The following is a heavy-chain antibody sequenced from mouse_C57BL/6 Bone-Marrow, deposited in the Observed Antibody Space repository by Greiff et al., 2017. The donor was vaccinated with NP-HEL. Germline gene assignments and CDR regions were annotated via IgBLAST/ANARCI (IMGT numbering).Heavy chain of an antibody. D-gene: IGHD1-1*01. Sequence: EVKLVESGGGLVKPGGSLKLSCAASGFTFSSYAMSWVRQTPEKRLEWVATISDGGSYTYYPDNVKGRFTISRDNAKNNLYLQMSHLKSEDTAMYYCARGAITTVVDWYFDVWGTGTTVTVSS. J-gene: IGHJ1*03. CDR3: ARGAITTVVDWYFDV. CDR1: GFTFSSYA. CDR2: ISDGGSYT. V-gene: IGHV5-4*03.